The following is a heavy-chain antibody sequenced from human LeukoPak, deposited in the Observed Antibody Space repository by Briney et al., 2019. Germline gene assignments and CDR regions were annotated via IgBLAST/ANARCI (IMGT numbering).Heavy chain of an antibody. CDR1: GDSISSSNCY. J-gene: IGHJ4*02. Sequence: ASETLSLTCTVSGDSISSSNCYWGWIRQPPGKGLEWIGSIYFSGGTYYNASLKSRVTISVDTSKNQFSLKLSPVTAADTAVYYCARQTGSGLFSLPGGQGTLVTVSS. CDR2: IYFSGGT. V-gene: IGHV4-39*01. D-gene: IGHD3-10*01. CDR3: ARQTGSGLFSLP.